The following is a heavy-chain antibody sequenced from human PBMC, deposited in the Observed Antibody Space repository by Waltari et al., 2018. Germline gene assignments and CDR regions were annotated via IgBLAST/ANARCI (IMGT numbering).Heavy chain of an antibody. Sequence: EVQLVESGGGFIQPGVSLRLSCAPSGLTVSSNDRSWVRQAPGMGLEWVSVIDSGGRTYYADSVKGRFTISRDNSKNTLYLQMNSLRAEDTAVYYCAKDDFSQWELHTNWGQGTLVTVSS. CDR2: IDSGGRT. D-gene: IGHD1-26*01. J-gene: IGHJ4*02. CDR3: AKDDFSQWELHTN. CDR1: GLTVSSND. V-gene: IGHV3-53*01.